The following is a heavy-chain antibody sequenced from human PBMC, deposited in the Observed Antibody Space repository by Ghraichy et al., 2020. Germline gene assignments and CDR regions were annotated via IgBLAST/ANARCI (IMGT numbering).Heavy chain of an antibody. J-gene: IGHJ6*02. D-gene: IGHD3-22*01. CDR1: GFTFSRYS. V-gene: IGHV3-30*18. CDR2: TSYDGSKK. CDR3: AKERDSSGYYSFRGDYYGMDV. Sequence: GGSLRLSCAVSGFTFSRYSMHWVRQAPGKGLEWVAVTSYDGSKKNYADSVKGRFALSRDNSKNTLYLQMSSLRAEDTAVYYCAKERDSSGYYSFRGDYYGMDVWGQGTTVTVSS.